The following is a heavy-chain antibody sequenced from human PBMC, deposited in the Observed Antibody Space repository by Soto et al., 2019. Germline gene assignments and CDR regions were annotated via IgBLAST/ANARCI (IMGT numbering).Heavy chain of an antibody. CDR1: GDGVSNNNAA. J-gene: IGHJ4*02. D-gene: IGHD2-15*01. Sequence: SQTLSLTCAISGDGVSNNNAAWNWIRQSPSRGLEWLGRTYYRSKWYSEYAVSVKSRMNIKPDTSKNQFSLQLNSVTPDDTAIYYCTRTSSSFDYWGQGTLVTVS. CDR2: TYYRSKWYS. V-gene: IGHV6-1*01. CDR3: TRTSSSFDY.